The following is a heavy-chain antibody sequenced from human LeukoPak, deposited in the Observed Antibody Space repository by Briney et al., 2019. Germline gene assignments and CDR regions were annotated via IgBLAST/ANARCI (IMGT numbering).Heavy chain of an antibody. CDR3: ARSMIRGLSDFDY. CDR1: GFTSSDYY. D-gene: IGHD3-10*01. Sequence: VGSLRLSCAASGFTSSDYYISCIRQAPGKGLEWLSYISGSSTYTNYADSVQGRFTISRDNAKNSLYLQMNSLRAEDTAVYYCARSMIRGLSDFDYWDQGTLVTVSS. CDR2: ISGSSTYT. V-gene: IGHV3-11*06. J-gene: IGHJ4*02.